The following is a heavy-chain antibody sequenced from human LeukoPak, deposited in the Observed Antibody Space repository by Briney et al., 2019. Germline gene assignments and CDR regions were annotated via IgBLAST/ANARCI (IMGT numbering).Heavy chain of an antibody. CDR1: GLSFSTYG. J-gene: IGHJ4*01. D-gene: IGHD7-27*01. CDR3: VAPSTVPSNWETLEY. CDR2: ISHDGSDD. V-gene: IGHV3-30*03. Sequence: QTGGSLRLSCVASGLSFSTYGMHWVRQFPGKGLEWVALISHDGSDDYYGDSVKGRFTISRDNSQNTLYLQMNSLGPEDTALYYCVAPSTVPSNWETLEYWGHGTLVTVSS.